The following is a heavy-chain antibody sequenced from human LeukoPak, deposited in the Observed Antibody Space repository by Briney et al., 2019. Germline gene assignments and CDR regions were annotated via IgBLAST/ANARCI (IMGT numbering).Heavy chain of an antibody. CDR2: VYFSGST. Sequence: PSETLSLTCTVSGGAIGTYYWSWIRQSPGKGLEWLGNVYFSGSTNYNPSLKSRVTISVDTSNKQFSLKLTSVTAADTAVYYCAREAMSVDFARFPIFNYWGQGALVTVSS. CDR3: AREAMSVDFARFPIFNY. CDR1: GGAIGTYY. V-gene: IGHV4-59*01. J-gene: IGHJ4*02. D-gene: IGHD3-3*01.